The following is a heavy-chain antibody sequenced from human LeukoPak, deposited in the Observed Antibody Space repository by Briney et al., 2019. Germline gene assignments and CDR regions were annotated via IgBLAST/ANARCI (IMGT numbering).Heavy chain of an antibody. D-gene: IGHD6-13*01. CDR1: GFTFSSYS. V-gene: IGHV3-48*04. CDR3: ARVPRGIAPYAFDI. CDR2: ISSSSSTI. Sequence: GGSLRLSCAASGFTFSSYSMNWVRQAPGKGLEWVSYISSSSSTIYYADSVKGRFTISRDNAKNSPYLQMNSLRAEDTAVYYCARVPRGIAPYAFDIWGQGTMVTVSS. J-gene: IGHJ3*02.